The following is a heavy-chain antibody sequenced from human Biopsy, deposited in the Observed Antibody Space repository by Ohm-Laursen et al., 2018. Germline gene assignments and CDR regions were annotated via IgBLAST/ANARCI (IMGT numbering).Heavy chain of an antibody. CDR2: ISPKSGGT. CDR3: ALQSVAQMKNFDY. CDR1: GYTFTDYY. J-gene: IGHJ4*02. Sequence: ASVKVSCKASGYTFTDYYIHWVRQAPGQGLEWMGWISPKSGGTNYAQKFQGNITMTKNTSMSTAYMEMSRLRSDDTAVYYCALQSVAQMKNFDYWGQGTLVTVSS. D-gene: IGHD6-19*01. V-gene: IGHV1-2*02.